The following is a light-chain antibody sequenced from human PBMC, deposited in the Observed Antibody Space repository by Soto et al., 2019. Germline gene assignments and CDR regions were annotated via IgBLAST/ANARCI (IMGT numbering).Light chain of an antibody. CDR1: QSVNSM. V-gene: IGKV3-15*01. CDR3: QKYNEWPLT. J-gene: IGKJ4*01. Sequence: EIVMKQSPATLPVFAGERSTLSRRASQSVNSMLAWYQQKPGQAPRLLIYGASTRATGISARFSGSGSGTEFTLTISSLQSEDFAVYYCQKYNEWPLTFGGGTKVDI. CDR2: GAS.